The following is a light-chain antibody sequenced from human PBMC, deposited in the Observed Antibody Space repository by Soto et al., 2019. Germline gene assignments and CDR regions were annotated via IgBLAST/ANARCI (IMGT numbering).Light chain of an antibody. Sequence: EIVMTQSPATLSVSPGERATLSCRASQSISSNLAWYQQQPGQAPRLLIYGASTRATGIPATFSGSGSATDFTLTITTLQSEEFAVYYCHQYNNWPFAFGPGTKVDIK. CDR1: QSISSN. V-gene: IGKV3D-15*01. CDR2: GAS. CDR3: HQYNNWPFA. J-gene: IGKJ3*01.